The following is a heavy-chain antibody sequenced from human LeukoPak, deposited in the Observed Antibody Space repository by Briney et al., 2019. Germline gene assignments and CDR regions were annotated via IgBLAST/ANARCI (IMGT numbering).Heavy chain of an antibody. Sequence: GGSLRLSCAASGFTFSGSAMHWVRQASGKGLEWVGRIRSKANSYATAYAASVKGRFTISRDDSKNPAYLQMDSLKTEDTAVYYCTRGVQLWSYFDYWGQGTLVTVSS. CDR1: GFTFSGSA. D-gene: IGHD5-18*01. V-gene: IGHV3-73*01. J-gene: IGHJ4*02. CDR3: TRGVQLWSYFDY. CDR2: IRSKANSYAT.